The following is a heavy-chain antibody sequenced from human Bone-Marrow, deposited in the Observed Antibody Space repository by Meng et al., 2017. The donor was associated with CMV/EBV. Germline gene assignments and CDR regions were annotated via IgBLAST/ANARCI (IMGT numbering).Heavy chain of an antibody. CDR1: GDTFTSYT. J-gene: IGHJ4*02. CDR2: SNAGNGNT. Sequence: ASVKVSCKASGDTFTSYTMNWVRQAPGQRLEWMGWSNAGNGNTNYSQEFQGRVTITRDTSASTAYMELSSLRSEEMAVYYCVRSVGYGRSTSCLSERKLVCWGVDYWGQGTLVTVSS. V-gene: IGHV1-3*02. CDR3: VRSVGYGRSTSCLSERKLVCWGVDY. D-gene: IGHD2-2*01.